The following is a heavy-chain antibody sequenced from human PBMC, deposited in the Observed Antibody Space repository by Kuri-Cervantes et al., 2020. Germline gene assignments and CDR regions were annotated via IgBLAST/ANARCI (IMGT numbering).Heavy chain of an antibody. CDR1: GFTFSSYS. J-gene: IGHJ4*02. D-gene: IGHD4-17*01. V-gene: IGHV3-48*02. CDR3: AKGENDYGDYVDY. CDR2: ISSSSTTI. Sequence: GESLKISCAASGFTFSSYSMNWVRQAPGKGLEWVSYISSSSTTIYYADSVKGRFTISRDNAKNSLYLQMNSLRDEDTAVYYCAKGENDYGDYVDYWGQGTLVTVSS.